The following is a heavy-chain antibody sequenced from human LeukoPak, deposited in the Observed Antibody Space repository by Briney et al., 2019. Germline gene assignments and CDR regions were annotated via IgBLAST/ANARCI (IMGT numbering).Heavy chain of an antibody. CDR2: ISAYNGNT. Sequence: ASVKVSCKASGYTFTSYGISWVRQAPGQGLEWMGWISAYNGNTNYAQKLQGRVTMTTDTSTSTAYMELRSLRSDDTAVYYCARDTRLVVPYYYYGMDVWGQGTAVTVSS. CDR1: GYTFTSYG. J-gene: IGHJ6*02. V-gene: IGHV1-18*01. D-gene: IGHD2-8*02. CDR3: ARDTRLVVPYYYYGMDV.